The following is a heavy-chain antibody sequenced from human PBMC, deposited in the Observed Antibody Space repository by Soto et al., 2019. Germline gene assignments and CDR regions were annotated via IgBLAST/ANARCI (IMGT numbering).Heavy chain of an antibody. CDR2: ISSSSSTI. Sequence: EVQLVESGGGLVQPGGSLRLSCAASGFTFSSYSMNWVRQAPGKGLEWVSYISSSSSTIYYADSVKGRFTISRDNAKNSLYLQMNSLRDEDTAVYYCARETVLNYYDSSGYYLDAFDIWGQGTMVTVSS. J-gene: IGHJ3*02. V-gene: IGHV3-48*02. D-gene: IGHD3-22*01. CDR3: ARETVLNYYDSSGYYLDAFDI. CDR1: GFTFSSYS.